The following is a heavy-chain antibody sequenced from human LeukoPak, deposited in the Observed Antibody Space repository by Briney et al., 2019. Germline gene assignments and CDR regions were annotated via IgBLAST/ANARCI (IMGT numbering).Heavy chain of an antibody. CDR3: TTDTLRGYCSGGSCYSEH. V-gene: IGHV3-15*01. D-gene: IGHD2-15*01. CDR2: IKSKTDGGTT. J-gene: IGHJ4*02. CDR1: GFTFSSNW. Sequence: GGSLRLSCAASGFTFSSNWMSWVRQAPGKWLEWVGRIKSKTDGGTTDYAAPVKGRFTISRDDSKNTLYLQMNSLKTEDTAVYYCTTDTLRGYCSGGSCYSEHWGQGPLVTVSS.